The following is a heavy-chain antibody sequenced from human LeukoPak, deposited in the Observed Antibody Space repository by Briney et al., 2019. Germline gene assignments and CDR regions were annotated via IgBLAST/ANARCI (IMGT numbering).Heavy chain of an antibody. CDR1: GFTFSSYG. CDR3: ARGGYSSSWYHFDY. D-gene: IGHD6-13*01. J-gene: IGHJ4*02. Sequence: GGSLRLSCAASGFTFSSYGMHWVRQAPGKGLEWVAVIWYDGSNKYYADSVKGRFTISRDNSKNTLYLQMNSLRAEDTAVYYCARGGYSSSWYHFDYWGQGTLVTVSS. CDR2: IWYDGSNK. V-gene: IGHV3-33*08.